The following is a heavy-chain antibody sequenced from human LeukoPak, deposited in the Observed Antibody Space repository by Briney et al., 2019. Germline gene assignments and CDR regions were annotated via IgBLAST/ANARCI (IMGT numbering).Heavy chain of an antibody. D-gene: IGHD2-2*01. V-gene: IGHV4-34*01. J-gene: IGHJ4*02. CDR1: GGSFSGYY. CDR2: INPSGNT. CDR3: ARDYCSSTSCYWHYFDY. Sequence: SETLSLTCAVYGGSFSGYYWSWVRQPPGKGLEWIGEINPSGNTNYNPSLKSRVTISVDTSKNQFSLKLSSVTAADTAVYYCARDYCSSTSCYWHYFDYWGQGTLVTVSS.